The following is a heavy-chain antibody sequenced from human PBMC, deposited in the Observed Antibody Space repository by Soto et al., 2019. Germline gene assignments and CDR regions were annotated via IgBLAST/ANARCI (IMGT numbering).Heavy chain of an antibody. D-gene: IGHD6-19*01. CDR1: GFTFSSYW. J-gene: IGHJ4*02. CDR3: ARAVAVPADFDY. V-gene: IGHV3-74*01. Sequence: GGSLRLSCAASGFTFSSYWMHWVRQAPGKGLVWVSRINSDGSSTSYADSVKGRFTISRDNARNTLYLQMNSLRAEDTAVYYCARAVAVPADFDYWGQGTLVTVSS. CDR2: INSDGSST.